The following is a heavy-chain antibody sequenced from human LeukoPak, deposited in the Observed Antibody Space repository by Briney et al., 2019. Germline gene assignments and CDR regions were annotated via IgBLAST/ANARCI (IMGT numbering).Heavy chain of an antibody. CDR2: INHSGST. CDR3: ARVRSSWYMWDY. D-gene: IGHD6-13*01. Sequence: SETLSLTCAVYGGSFSGYYWSWIRQPPGKGLEWIGEINHSGSTNYNPSLKSRVTISVDTSKNQFSLKLSSVTAADTAVYYCARVRSSWYMWDYWGQGTLVTVSS. CDR1: GGSFSGYY. V-gene: IGHV4-34*01. J-gene: IGHJ4*02.